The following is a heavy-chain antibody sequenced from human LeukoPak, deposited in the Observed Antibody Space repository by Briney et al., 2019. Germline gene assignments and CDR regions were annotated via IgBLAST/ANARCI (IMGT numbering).Heavy chain of an antibody. Sequence: GGSLRLSCGASGFTFCSYAMSWVRQAPGKGLEWVSAISGSGGSTYYADSVKGRFTISRDNSKNTLYLQMNSLRAEDTAIYYCSKARRGYSDYDSSPFDPWGQGTLVTVSS. V-gene: IGHV3-23*01. J-gene: IGHJ5*02. CDR1: GFTFCSYA. D-gene: IGHD5-12*01. CDR3: SKARRGYSDYDSSPFDP. CDR2: ISGSGGST.